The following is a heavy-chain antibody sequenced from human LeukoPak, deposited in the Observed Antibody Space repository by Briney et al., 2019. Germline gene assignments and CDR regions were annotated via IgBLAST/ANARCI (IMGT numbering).Heavy chain of an antibody. Sequence: SETLSLTCAVYGGSFSGYYWSWIRQPPGKGLEWIGEINHSGSTNYNPSLKGRVTISVDTSKNQFSLKLSSVTAADTAVYYCASTKFDPPSSPPGAFDIWGQGTMVTVSS. V-gene: IGHV4-34*01. CDR1: GGSFSGYY. CDR2: INHSGST. J-gene: IGHJ3*02. CDR3: ASTKFDPPSSPPGAFDI. D-gene: IGHD3-9*01.